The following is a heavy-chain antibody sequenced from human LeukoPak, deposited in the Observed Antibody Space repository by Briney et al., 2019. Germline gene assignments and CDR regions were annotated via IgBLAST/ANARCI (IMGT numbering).Heavy chain of an antibody. D-gene: IGHD6-19*01. Sequence: GGSLRLSCAASGFTFSSYGMHWVRQAPGKGLEWVSAISGSGGSTYYADSVKGRFTISRDNSKNTLYLQVNSLRAEDTAVYYCAKTYSSGWYGFDYWGQGTLVTVSS. V-gene: IGHV3-23*01. CDR3: AKTYSSGWYGFDY. J-gene: IGHJ4*02. CDR2: ISGSGGST. CDR1: GFTFSSYG.